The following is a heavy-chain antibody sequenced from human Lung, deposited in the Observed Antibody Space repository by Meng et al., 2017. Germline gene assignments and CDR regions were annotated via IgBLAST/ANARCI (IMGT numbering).Heavy chain of an antibody. CDR1: GGSITSSTW. CDR3: ARFDISSSGRGDY. D-gene: IGHD1-26*01. V-gene: IGHV4-4*02. CDR2: IFHSGST. J-gene: IGHJ4*02. Sequence: QEHREGWGPGLVKPSGTLSLSCAVSGGSITSSTWWSWVRQTPGKGLEWFGEIFHSGSTNYNPPLESRVTISVDKSKNQFSLKVYSVTAADTATYYCARFDISSSGRGDYWGQGILVTVSS.